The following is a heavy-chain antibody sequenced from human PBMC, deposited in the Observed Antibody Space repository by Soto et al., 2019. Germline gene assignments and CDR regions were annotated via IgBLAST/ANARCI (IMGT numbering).Heavy chain of an antibody. V-gene: IGHV4-30-4*01. CDR3: ARVLGNSRIDY. CDR2: IYYSGST. CDR1: GGSISSGDYY. D-gene: IGHD4-4*01. Sequence: SETLSLTCTVSGGSISSGDYYWGWIRQPPGKGLEWIGYIYYSGSTYYNPSLKSRVTISVDTSKNQFSLKLSSVTAADTAVYYCARVLGNSRIDYWGQGTLVTVSS. J-gene: IGHJ4*02.